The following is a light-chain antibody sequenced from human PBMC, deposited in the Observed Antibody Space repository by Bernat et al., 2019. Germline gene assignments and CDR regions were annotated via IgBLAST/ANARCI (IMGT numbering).Light chain of an antibody. Sequence: SYELTQPPSVSVSPGQTARITCSGDALPNQYAYWYQQKPGQAPMVVIYKDSERPSGIPARFSGSSSGTTVTLTISGVQTEDEADYYCQSADTSGTYRVFGGGPKLTVL. CDR1: ALPNQY. CDR3: QSADTSGTYRV. J-gene: IGLJ3*02. CDR2: KDS. V-gene: IGLV3-25*03.